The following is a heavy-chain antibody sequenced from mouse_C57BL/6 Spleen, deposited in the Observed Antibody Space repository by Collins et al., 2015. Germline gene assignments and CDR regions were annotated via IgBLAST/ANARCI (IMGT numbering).Heavy chain of an antibody. J-gene: IGHJ2*01. Sequence: QVQLQQPRAELVRPGSSVKLSCKTSGYTFTNYWIHWVKXRPIQGLEWLGNIDPSDIETHYHQKFKDKATLTVDKSSSTAYMQLSSLTSEDSAVYYCARGGPTYSYGSLYYFDYWGQGTTLTVSS. CDR3: ARGGPTYSYGSLYYFDY. D-gene: IGHD1-1*01. CDR2: IDPSDIET. CDR1: GYTFTNYW. V-gene: IGHV1-52*01.